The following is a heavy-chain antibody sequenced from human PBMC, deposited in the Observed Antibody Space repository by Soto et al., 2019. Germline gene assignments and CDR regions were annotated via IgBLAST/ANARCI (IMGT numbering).Heavy chain of an antibody. J-gene: IGHJ4*02. Sequence: PSETLSLTCAVSGGSISSGGYYWSWIRQHPGKGLEWIGYIYYSGTTYYNPSLNSRVTISVDTSKNQFSLKLSSVTAADTAVYYCARYSVDPMKIFDYWGQGTLVTVSS. CDR2: IYYSGTT. D-gene: IGHD3-22*01. CDR1: GGSISSGGYY. CDR3: ARYSVDPMKIFDY. V-gene: IGHV4-31*11.